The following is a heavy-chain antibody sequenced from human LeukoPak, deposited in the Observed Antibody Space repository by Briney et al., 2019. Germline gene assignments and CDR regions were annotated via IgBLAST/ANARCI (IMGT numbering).Heavy chain of an antibody. J-gene: IGHJ1*01. CDR1: GGSFSGCY. D-gene: IGHD6-19*01. Sequence: SETLSLTCAVYGGSFSGCYWSWIPHSRGEALVWLGEINHSGSTKYNPSLKSRVTISVDTSKNQFSLKLSSVTAADTAVYYCARGGRWLVTGYFQHWGQGTLVTASS. CDR3: ARGGRWLVTGYFQH. CDR2: INHSGST. V-gene: IGHV4-34*01.